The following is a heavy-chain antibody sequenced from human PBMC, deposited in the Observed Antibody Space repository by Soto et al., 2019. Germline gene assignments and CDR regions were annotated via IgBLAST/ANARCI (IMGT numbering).Heavy chain of an antibody. CDR1: GYTLTELS. J-gene: IGHJ5*02. CDR2: FDPEDGET. V-gene: IGHV1-24*01. CDR3: ATPHDYDSSGYYNWFDP. Sequence: ASVKVSCKVSGYTLTELSMHWVRQAPGKGLEWMGGFDPEDGETIYAQKFQGRVTMTEDTSTDTAYMELSSLRSEDTAVYYCATPHDYDSSGYYNWFDPWGQGTLVNVAS. D-gene: IGHD3-22*01.